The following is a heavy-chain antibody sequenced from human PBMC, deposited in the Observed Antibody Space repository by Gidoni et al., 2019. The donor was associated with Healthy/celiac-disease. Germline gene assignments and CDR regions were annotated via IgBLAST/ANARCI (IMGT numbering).Heavy chain of an antibody. V-gene: IGHV3-49*05. J-gene: IGHJ4*02. CDR3: TRSLVVPYYFDY. Sequence: EVQLVESGGGLVKPGRSLSLSCTASGFTFGAYAMSWFRQAPGKGLEWVGFMRSKTYGGTTEYAASVKGRFTISRDDSKSIAYLQMNSLKTEDTAVYYCTRSLVVPYYFDYWGQGTLVTVSS. CDR1: GFTFGAYA. D-gene: IGHD2-2*01. CDR2: MRSKTYGGTT.